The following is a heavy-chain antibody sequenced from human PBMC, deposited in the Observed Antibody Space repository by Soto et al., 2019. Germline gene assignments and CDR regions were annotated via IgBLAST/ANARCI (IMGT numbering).Heavy chain of an antibody. CDR2: IYYSGST. Sequence: SETLSLTCTVSGGSIRSGGYYWSWVRQSPRRGLEWIGNIYYSGSTYYNPSLKSRLTISVDTSKDQFSLNLSSVTAAETAVYYCARDRLMATARTPGNYFGLDVWGQGTTVTVSS. J-gene: IGHJ6*02. V-gene: IGHV4-31*03. CDR3: ARDRLMATARTPGNYFGLDV. CDR1: GGSIRSGGYY. D-gene: IGHD5-18*01.